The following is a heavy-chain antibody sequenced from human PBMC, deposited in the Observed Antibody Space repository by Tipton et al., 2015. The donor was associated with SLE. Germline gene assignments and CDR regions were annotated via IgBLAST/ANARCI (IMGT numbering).Heavy chain of an antibody. J-gene: IGHJ4*02. V-gene: IGHV4-34*01. CDR1: GGSFSGYY. CDR2: INHSGST. D-gene: IGHD6-19*01. Sequence: TLSLTCAVYGGSFSGYYWSWIRQTPGKGLEWFGEINHSGSTNYNPSLKSRVTISVDTSKNQFSLKLSSVTAADTAVYYCARGAPEAVGVGSGWIDYWGQGTLVTVAS. CDR3: ARGAPEAVGVGSGWIDY.